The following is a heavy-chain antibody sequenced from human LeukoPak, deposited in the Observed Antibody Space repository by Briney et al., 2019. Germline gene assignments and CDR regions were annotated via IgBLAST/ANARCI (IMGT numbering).Heavy chain of an antibody. CDR3: ARRHLGGWKYFDH. J-gene: IGHJ4*02. CDR2: IYPGDSDT. D-gene: IGHD6-19*01. CDR1: GYNFTNYW. Sequence: GESLKISCKGSGYNFTNYWIGWVRQMPGKGLEWMGVIYPGDSDTTYSPSFQGQVTISADKSISTAYLQWSSLKASDTAMYYCARRHLGGWKYFDHWGQGTLVTVSS. V-gene: IGHV5-51*03.